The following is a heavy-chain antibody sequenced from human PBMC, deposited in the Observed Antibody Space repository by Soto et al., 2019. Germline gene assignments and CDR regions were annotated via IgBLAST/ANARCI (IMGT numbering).Heavy chain of an antibody. J-gene: IGHJ6*03. CDR1: GFTFSSYW. V-gene: IGHV3-74*01. D-gene: IGHD3-10*01. CDR2: INSDGSST. CDR3: ARDYGSGSYYMYYYYYMDV. Sequence: GGSLRLSCAASGFTFSSYWMHWVRQAPGKGLVWVSRINSDGSSTSYADSVKGRFTISRDNAKNTLYLQMNSLRAEDTAVYYCARDYGSGSYYMYYYYYMDVWGKGTTVTV.